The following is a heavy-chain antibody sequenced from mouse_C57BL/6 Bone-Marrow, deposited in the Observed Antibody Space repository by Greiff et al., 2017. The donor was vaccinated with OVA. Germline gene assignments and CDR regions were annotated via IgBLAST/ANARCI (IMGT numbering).Heavy chain of an antibody. Sequence: QVQLQQPGAELVKPGASVKMSCKASGYTFTSYWITWVKQRPGQGLEWIGDIYPGSGSTNYNEKFKSKATLTVDTSSSTAYMQLSSLTSEDSAVYYGARETTTVVEGFAYWGQGTLVTVSA. CDR3: ARETTTVVEGFAY. V-gene: IGHV1-55*01. CDR1: GYTFTSYW. D-gene: IGHD1-1*01. CDR2: IYPGSGST. J-gene: IGHJ3*01.